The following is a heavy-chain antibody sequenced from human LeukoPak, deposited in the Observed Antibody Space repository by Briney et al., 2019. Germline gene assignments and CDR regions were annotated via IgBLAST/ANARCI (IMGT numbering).Heavy chain of an antibody. CDR3: ARQNLRDSDAFDI. Sequence: SVKVSCKASGGTFSSYAISWVRQAPGQGLEWMGGIIPIFGTANYAQKFQGRVTITADKSTSTAYMELRSLRSDDTAVYYCARQNLRDSDAFDIWGQGTMVTVSS. CDR1: GGTFSSYA. J-gene: IGHJ3*02. D-gene: IGHD2/OR15-2a*01. CDR2: IIPIFGTA. V-gene: IGHV1-69*06.